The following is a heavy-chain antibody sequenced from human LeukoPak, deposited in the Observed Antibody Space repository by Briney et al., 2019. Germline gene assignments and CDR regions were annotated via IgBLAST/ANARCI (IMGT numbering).Heavy chain of an antibody. CDR3: ARDPMMTNGDYGFISAFDI. Sequence: ASVKVSCKASGYTFTGYYMHWVRQAPGQGLEWMGWINPNSGGTNYAQKFQGRVTMTRDTSISTAYMELSRLRSDDTAVYYCARDPMMTNGDYGFISAFDIWGQGTMVTVSS. CDR1: GYTFTGYY. J-gene: IGHJ3*02. V-gene: IGHV1-2*02. CDR2: INPNSGGT. D-gene: IGHD4-17*01.